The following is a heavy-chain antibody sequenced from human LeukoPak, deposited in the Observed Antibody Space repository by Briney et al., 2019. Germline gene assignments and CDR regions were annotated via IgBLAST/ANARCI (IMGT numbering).Heavy chain of an antibody. CDR2: IKQDGSEK. Sequence: PGGSLRLSCAASGFTFSSYWMSWVRQAPGKGLEWVANIKQDGSEKYYVDSVKGRFTISRDNAKNSLYLQMNSLRAEDTAVYYCARRQYSSSWGYYYYYMDVWGKGTTVTISS. CDR1: GFTFSSYW. V-gene: IGHV3-7*01. J-gene: IGHJ6*03. D-gene: IGHD6-13*01. CDR3: ARRQYSSSWGYYYYYMDV.